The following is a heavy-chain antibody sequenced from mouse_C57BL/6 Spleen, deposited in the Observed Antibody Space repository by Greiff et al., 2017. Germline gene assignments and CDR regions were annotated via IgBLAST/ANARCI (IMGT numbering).Heavy chain of an antibody. CDR2: ISYDGSN. D-gene: IGHD2-10*01. CDR3: ARTYYDDDAY. Sequence: EVKLQESGPGLVKPSQSLSLTCSVTGYSITSGYYWNWIRQFPGNKLEWMGYISYDGSNNYNPSLTNRISITRDTSNNQSFLKLNSLTTEDTATYYCARTYYDDDAYWGQGTLVTVSA. V-gene: IGHV3-6*01. J-gene: IGHJ3*01. CDR1: GYSITSGYY.